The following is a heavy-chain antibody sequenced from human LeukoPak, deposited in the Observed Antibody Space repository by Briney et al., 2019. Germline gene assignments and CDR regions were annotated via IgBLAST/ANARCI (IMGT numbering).Heavy chain of an antibody. Sequence: ASVKVSFKASGYTFTGYYMHWARQAPGQELEWMGWINPNSGGTNYAQKFQGRVTMTRDTSISTAYMELSRLRSDDTAVYYCARENGDYVDAFDIWGQGTMVTASS. V-gene: IGHV1-2*02. CDR2: INPNSGGT. D-gene: IGHD4-17*01. CDR3: ARENGDYVDAFDI. CDR1: GYTFTGYY. J-gene: IGHJ3*02.